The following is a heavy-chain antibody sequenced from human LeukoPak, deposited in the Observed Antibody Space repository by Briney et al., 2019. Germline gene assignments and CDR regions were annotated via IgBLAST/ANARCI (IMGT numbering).Heavy chain of an antibody. V-gene: IGHV3-53*01. CDR3: ASLSLGHY. D-gene: IGHD6-6*01. J-gene: IGHJ4*02. CDR1: GFTFSSYA. Sequence: GGSLRLSCAASGFTFSSYAMSWVRQAPGKGLEWVSVIYSGGSTYYADSVKGRFTISRDTSKNTLSLQMNSLRAEDTAVYYCASLSLGHYWGQGTLVTVSS. CDR2: IYSGGST.